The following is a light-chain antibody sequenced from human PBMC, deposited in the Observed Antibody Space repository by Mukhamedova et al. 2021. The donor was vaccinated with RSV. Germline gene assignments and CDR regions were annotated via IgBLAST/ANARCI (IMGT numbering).Light chain of an antibody. CDR2: KVS. V-gene: IGKV1-5*03. J-gene: IGKJ1*01. Sequence: WYQRRVHGKAPKLLIYKVSDLESGVPSRFSGRGSETECTLTISSLQPDDSANYYCQQYRVYPWAFGQGTKVEIK. CDR3: QQYRVYPWA.